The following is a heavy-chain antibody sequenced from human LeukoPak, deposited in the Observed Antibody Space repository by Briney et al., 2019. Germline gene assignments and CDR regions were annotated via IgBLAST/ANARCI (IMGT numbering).Heavy chain of an antibody. D-gene: IGHD3-3*01. CDR2: ISGSGGST. Sequence: GGSLRLSCAASGFTFTSYAMSWVRQAPGKGLKWVSGISGSGGSTYYADSVKGRFTISRDNSKNTLYLQMNSLRVEDTAVYYCATHYDFWSGYFDYWGQGTLVTVSS. V-gene: IGHV3-23*01. J-gene: IGHJ4*02. CDR3: ATHYDFWSGYFDY. CDR1: GFTFTSYA.